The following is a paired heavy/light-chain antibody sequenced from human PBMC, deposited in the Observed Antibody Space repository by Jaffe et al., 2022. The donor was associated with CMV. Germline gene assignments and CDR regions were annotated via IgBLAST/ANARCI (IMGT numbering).Heavy chain of an antibody. V-gene: IGHV3-15*01. D-gene: IGHD3-16*01. J-gene: IGHJ3*02. CDR3: AAPVDSSRVWAFDI. Sequence: VQLVESGGDLVKPGGSLRLSCAASGFSLRNAWVTWVRQAPGKGLEWVGRIKSKADGGITNYAAAVKGRFTISRDDSTDTLSLQMNSLNIEDTAVYYCAAPVDSSRVWAFDIWGQGTIVIVSS. CDR2: IKSKADGGIT. CDR1: GFSLRNAW.
Light chain of an antibody. CDR1: QSVLHSPTKKNY. J-gene: IGKJ1*01. CDR2: WAS. CDR3: HQYYSTPQA. Sequence: DIVMTQSPDSVAVSLGERATIHCRSSQSVLHSPTKKNYLAWYQQKPGQPPKLLISWASTRESGVPDRFSGSGSGTDFTLAISGLQAEDVALYYCHQYYSTPQAFGQGTKVEI. V-gene: IGKV4-1*01.